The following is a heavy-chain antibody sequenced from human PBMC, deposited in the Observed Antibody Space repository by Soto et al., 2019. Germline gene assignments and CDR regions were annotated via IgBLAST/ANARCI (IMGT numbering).Heavy chain of an antibody. CDR2: ISDSGST. D-gene: IGHD6-13*01. CDR1: GGSIDYYR. Sequence: SSETLSLTCTVSGGSIDYYRWSWIRQPPGKGLEWIGDISDSGSTNYNLSLRSRVTILVDTSKNQFSLKLNSVTAADTAVYYCARDSTSWFPYYGIDVWGQGTTVTVSS. J-gene: IGHJ6*02. CDR3: ARDSTSWFPYYGIDV. V-gene: IGHV4-59*01.